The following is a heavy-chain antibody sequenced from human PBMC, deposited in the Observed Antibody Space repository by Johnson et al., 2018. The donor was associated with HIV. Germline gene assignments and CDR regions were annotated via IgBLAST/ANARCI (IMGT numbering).Heavy chain of an antibody. Sequence: VQLVESGGGLVQPGGSLRLSCAASGFTFRNHDMHWVRPATGKGLESVSAIGPTGDTYYPGSVKGRFTISRENATNSLYLQMNSLRAGDTAVYYCARGLIAVAGFDAFDIWGQGTMVTVSS. V-gene: IGHV3-13*01. CDR2: IGPTGDT. D-gene: IGHD6-19*01. CDR3: ARGLIAVAGFDAFDI. J-gene: IGHJ3*02. CDR1: GFTFRNHD.